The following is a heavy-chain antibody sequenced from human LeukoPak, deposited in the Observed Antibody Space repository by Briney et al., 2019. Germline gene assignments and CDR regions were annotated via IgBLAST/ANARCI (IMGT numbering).Heavy chain of an antibody. CDR3: ARVARVGNYYDSSGYYGGNWFDP. CDR1: GGSFSGYY. J-gene: IGHJ5*02. CDR2: INHSGST. D-gene: IGHD3-22*01. V-gene: IGHV4-34*01. Sequence: SETLSLTCAVYGGSFSGYYWSWIRQPPGKGLEWIGEINHSGSTNYNPSLKSRVTISVDTSKNQFSLKLSSVTAADTAVYYCARVARVGNYYDSSGYYGGNWFDPWGQGTLVTVSS.